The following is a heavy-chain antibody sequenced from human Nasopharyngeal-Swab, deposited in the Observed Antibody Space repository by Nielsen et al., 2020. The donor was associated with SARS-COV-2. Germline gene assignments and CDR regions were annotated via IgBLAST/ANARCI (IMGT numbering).Heavy chain of an antibody. CDR3: AKDDFCPACAFDV. J-gene: IGHJ3*01. CDR1: GFDFWKYA. D-gene: IGHD2-21*02. V-gene: IGHV3-23*01. CDR2: VSNNDGSLT. Sequence: GESLKISCAASGFDFWKYAMSWVRQAPGKGLEWVSTVSNNDGSLTFYADSVKRRFTISRDTSKNTLSLQMNSLRAEDTDVYYCAKDDFCPACAFDVWGQGTVVTVSS.